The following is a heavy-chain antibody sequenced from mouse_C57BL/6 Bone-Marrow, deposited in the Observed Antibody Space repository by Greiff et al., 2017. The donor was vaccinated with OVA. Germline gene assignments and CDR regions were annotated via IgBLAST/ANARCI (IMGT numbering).Heavy chain of an antibody. CDR1: GFTFSSYG. D-gene: IGHD1-1*01. V-gene: IGHV5-6*01. Sequence: EVKLVESGGDLVKPGGSLKLSCAASGFTFSSYGMSWVRQTPDKRLEWVATISSGGSYTYYPDSVKGRFTISRDNAKNTLYLQMSSLKSEDTAMYYCARQVESGWYFDVWGTGTTVTVSS. CDR3: ARQVESGWYFDV. J-gene: IGHJ1*03. CDR2: ISSGGSYT.